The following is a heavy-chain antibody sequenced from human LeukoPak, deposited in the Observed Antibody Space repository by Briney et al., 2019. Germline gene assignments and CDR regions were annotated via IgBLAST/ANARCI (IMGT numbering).Heavy chain of an antibody. J-gene: IGHJ4*02. CDR3: ATATYYYDSSGLDY. Sequence: ASVKVSCKVSGYTLTELSMHWVRQAPGKGLEWMGGFDPEDGETIYAQKFQGRVTMTEDTSTDTAYMELSSLRSEDTAVYYCATATYYYDSSGLDYWGQGTLVTVSS. D-gene: IGHD3-22*01. CDR1: GYTLTELS. CDR2: FDPEDGET. V-gene: IGHV1-24*01.